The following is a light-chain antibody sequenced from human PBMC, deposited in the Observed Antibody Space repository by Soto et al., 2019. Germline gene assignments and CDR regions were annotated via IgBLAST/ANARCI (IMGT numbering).Light chain of an antibody. CDR2: ASS. Sequence: DIQMTQSPSSLSASVGDRVTITCRASQSISTYLNWFQQEPGKAPKLLIYASSTLQGGVPSRFSGSGPGSEFTLTISSLQPEDFATYYCQRGYNSPPWTFGQGTKVEIK. CDR3: QRGYNSPPWT. V-gene: IGKV1-39*01. CDR1: QSISTY. J-gene: IGKJ1*01.